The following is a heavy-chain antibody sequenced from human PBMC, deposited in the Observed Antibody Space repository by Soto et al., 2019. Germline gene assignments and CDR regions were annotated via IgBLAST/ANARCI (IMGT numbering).Heavy chain of an antibody. D-gene: IGHD3-3*01. CDR1: GYTFTGYY. CDR2: INPNSGGA. V-gene: IGHV1-2*02. Sequence: GPSVKVSCKASGYTFTGYYMHWVRQAPGQGLEWMGWINPNSGGANYAQKFQGRVTMTRDTSISTAYMELSRLRSDDTAVYYCARVNTIFGVVIPYYYGMDVWGQGTTVTVSS. J-gene: IGHJ6*02. CDR3: ARVNTIFGVVIPYYYGMDV.